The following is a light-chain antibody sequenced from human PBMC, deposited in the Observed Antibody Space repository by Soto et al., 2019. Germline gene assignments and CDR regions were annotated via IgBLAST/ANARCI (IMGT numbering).Light chain of an antibody. CDR1: SSDVGGYNY. Sequence: QSALTQPASVSGSPGQSITISCTGTSSDVGGYNYVSWYQQHPGKAPKLMIYEVSNRPSGVSNRFSGSKSGNTASLTISGLYAEDEADYYSSSYTRSSLVVFGGGTKLTVL. CDR2: EVS. CDR3: SSYTRSSLVV. V-gene: IGLV2-14*01. J-gene: IGLJ2*01.